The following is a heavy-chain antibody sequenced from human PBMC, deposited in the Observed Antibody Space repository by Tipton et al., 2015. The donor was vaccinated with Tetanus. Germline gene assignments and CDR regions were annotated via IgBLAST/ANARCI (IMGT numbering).Heavy chain of an antibody. CDR2: ISASGAST. CDR3: AKDFSDRSNWYMLSVS. D-gene: IGHD6-13*01. V-gene: IGHV3-23*01. J-gene: IGHJ5*01. Sequence: SLLLSLSASGFTFDDSAMSWARRAPGKGLEWVSAISASGASTYYSDPVKGRFTVSRDNFENTGYLEMHSLRVDDTAIYYCAKDFSDRSNWYMLSVSWGQGTLVTVSS. CDR1: GFTFDDSA.